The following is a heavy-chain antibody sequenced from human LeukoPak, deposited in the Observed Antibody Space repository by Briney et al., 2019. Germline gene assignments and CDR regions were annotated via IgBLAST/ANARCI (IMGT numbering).Heavy chain of an antibody. V-gene: IGHV1-3*01. CDR3: ARYYYGSGSYSYYFDY. J-gene: IGHJ4*02. CDR1: GYTFSTYA. CDR2: ITAGNGNT. Sequence: ASVKVSCTASGYTFSTYAMHWVRQAPGQRLEWMGWITAGNGNTKYSQKFQGRVTITRDTSASTAYMELSSLRSEDTAVYYCARYYYGSGSYSYYFDYWGQGTLVTVSS. D-gene: IGHD3-10*01.